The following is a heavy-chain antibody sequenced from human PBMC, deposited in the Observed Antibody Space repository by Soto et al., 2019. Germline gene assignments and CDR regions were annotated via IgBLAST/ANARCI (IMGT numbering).Heavy chain of an antibody. CDR3: ARGPTIFGVGVDAFDI. V-gene: IGHV3-23*01. Sequence: EVQMLESGGGLVQPGGSLRLSCAASGFTLSSYALSWVRQAPGKGLEWVSGISGSGDFTFDTDSVRGRFTISRDNSMNTLDLQMNSLRVEDTAGYYCARGPTIFGVGVDAFDIWGQGTMATVSS. CDR2: ISGSGDFT. J-gene: IGHJ3*02. D-gene: IGHD3-3*01. CDR1: GFTLSSYA.